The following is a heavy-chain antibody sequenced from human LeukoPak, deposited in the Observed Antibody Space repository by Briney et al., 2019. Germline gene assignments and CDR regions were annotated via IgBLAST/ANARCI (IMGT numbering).Heavy chain of an antibody. V-gene: IGHV3-74*01. CDR2: IYSDASSI. D-gene: IGHD2-15*01. CDR3: VSGYCSGGSCKGAFDP. J-gene: IGHJ5*02. CDR1: GFTFSNYW. Sequence: PGGSLRLSCAASGFTFSNYWMHWVRQAPGKGLVWVSRIYSDASSISYADSVKGRFTISRDNAKNTLYLQMNSLRAEDTAVYYCVSGYCSGGSCKGAFDPWGQGTLVTVSS.